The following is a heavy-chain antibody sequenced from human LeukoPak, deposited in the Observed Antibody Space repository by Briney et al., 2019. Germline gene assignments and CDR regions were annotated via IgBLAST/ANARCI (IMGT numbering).Heavy chain of an antibody. J-gene: IGHJ6*03. CDR1: GYTFTSYG. D-gene: IGHD2-2*01. CDR3: ARSPPQYCSSTSCYVSEDYYYYMDV. CDR2: ISAYNGNT. Sequence: ASVKVSCKASGYTFTSYGISWVRQAPGQGLEWMGWISAYNGNTNYAQKVQGRVTMTTDTSTSTAYMELRSLRSDDTAVYYCARSPPQYCSSTSCYVSEDYYYYMDVWGKGTTVTVSS. V-gene: IGHV1-18*01.